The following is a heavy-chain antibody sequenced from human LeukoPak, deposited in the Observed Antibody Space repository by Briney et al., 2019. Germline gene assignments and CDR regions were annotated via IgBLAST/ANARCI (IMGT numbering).Heavy chain of an antibody. CDR3: ARVGWWDGMDV. J-gene: IGHJ6*02. V-gene: IGHV3-21*01. CDR2: IISSSSYI. Sequence: GGSLRLSCAASGFTFSSYGINWVRQAPGKGLEWVSSIISSSSYIYYADSVKGRFTISRDNAKNSLYLQMNSLRAEDTAVYYCARVGWWDGMDVWGQGTTVTVSS. CDR1: GFTFSSYG. D-gene: IGHD2-15*01.